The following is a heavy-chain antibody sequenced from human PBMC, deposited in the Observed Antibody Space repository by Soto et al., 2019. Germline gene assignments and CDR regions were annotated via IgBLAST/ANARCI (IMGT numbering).Heavy chain of an antibody. J-gene: IGHJ4*02. CDR1: SGSVNIGTYY. CDR2: IHYSGST. D-gene: IGHD2-21*01. V-gene: IGHV4-61*01. CDR3: TRGGDAYKNGH. Sequence: QVQLQESGPGLVKPWETLSLTCTVPSGSVNIGTYYWRWIRQPPGKGLEWIGFIHYSGSTNYNPSLKSRVTMSVDTSKNQFSLKLTSVNAADTAVYYCTRGGDAYKNGHWGQGTLVTVSS.